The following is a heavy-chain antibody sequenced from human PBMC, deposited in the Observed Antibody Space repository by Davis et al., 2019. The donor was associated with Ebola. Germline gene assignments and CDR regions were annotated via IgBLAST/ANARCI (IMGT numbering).Heavy chain of an antibody. J-gene: IGHJ5*02. V-gene: IGHV3-7*03. D-gene: IGHD3-22*01. Sequence: GESLKISCAASGFTFSSYWMSWVRQAPGKGLEWVADIKQDGSEKYYVDSVKGRFTISRDNAKNSLYLQMNSLRAEDTAVYYCAREDRWLLLRFWFDPWGQGTLVTVSS. CDR3: AREDRWLLLRFWFDP. CDR1: GFTFSSYW. CDR2: IKQDGSEK.